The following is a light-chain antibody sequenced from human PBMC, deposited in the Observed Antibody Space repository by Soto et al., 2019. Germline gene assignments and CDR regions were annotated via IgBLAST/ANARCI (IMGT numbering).Light chain of an antibody. J-gene: IGLJ1*01. CDR1: SSNVAINP. CDR2: ETD. V-gene: IGLV1-44*01. CDR3: EAWDETLDGLYV. Sequence: QSVESQPPSVSWTPGQMVTISCSGSSSNVAINPVNWYQHLPGAAPRLLIYETDRRSSGVPDRFSASKSGTSASLAISGLTSEDEAHYYCEAWDETLDGLYVFGTGTKVTVL.